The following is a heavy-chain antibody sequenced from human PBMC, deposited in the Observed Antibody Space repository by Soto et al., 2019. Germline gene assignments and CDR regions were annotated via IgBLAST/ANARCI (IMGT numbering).Heavy chain of an antibody. CDR1: GYTFTSYD. J-gene: IGHJ6*02. V-gene: IGHV1-8*01. CDR2: MNPNSGNT. Sequence: QVQLVQSGAEVKKPGASVKVSCKASGYTFTSYDINWVRQATGQGLEWMGWMNPNSGNTGYAQKFQGRDAIPRNTSISTSYMELSSVRSEDQAVYYCARGVFSGHVWGQGTTVTVSS. CDR3: ARGVFSGHV.